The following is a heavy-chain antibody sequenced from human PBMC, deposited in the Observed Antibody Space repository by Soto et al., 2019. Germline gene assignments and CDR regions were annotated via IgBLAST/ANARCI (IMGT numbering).Heavy chain of an antibody. CDR2: ISYDGSNK. J-gene: IGHJ6*02. CDR1: GFTFSSYA. V-gene: IGHV3-30-3*01. D-gene: IGHD3-9*01. CDR3: ARGGVRYFEWLLSKYYYYYGMDV. Sequence: LRLSFAASGFTFSSYAMHWVRQAPGNGLEWVAVISYDGSNKYYSDSVKGRFTISRDNSKNTLYLQMNSLRAEDTAVYYCARGGVRYFEWLLSKYYYYYGMDVWGQGTT.